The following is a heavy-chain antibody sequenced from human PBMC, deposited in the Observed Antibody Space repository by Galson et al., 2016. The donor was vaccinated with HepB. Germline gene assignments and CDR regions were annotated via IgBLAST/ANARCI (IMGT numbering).Heavy chain of an antibody. J-gene: IGHJ5*02. CDR3: TRHLDPGYSSSWYFWFDP. V-gene: IGHV3-73*01. CDR2: IKSKANNYAT. Sequence: SLRLSCAASGLTFSGSAMNWVRQASGKGLEWVGHIKSKANNYATASAASLEARFTISRDDSKNTAYLQMNSLKTEDTAVYYCTRHLDPGYSSSWYFWFDPWGQGTLVTVSS. D-gene: IGHD6-13*01. CDR1: GLTFSGSA.